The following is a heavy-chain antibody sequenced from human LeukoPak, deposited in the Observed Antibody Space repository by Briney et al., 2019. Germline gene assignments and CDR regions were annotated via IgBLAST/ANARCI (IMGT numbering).Heavy chain of an antibody. CDR2: ITGSDGYT. CDR3: AKDHERWAFDI. Sequence: QSGGSLRLSCTASGFTFRNYAMSWVRQAPGKGLEWVSVITGSDGYTYYADSVKGRFTISRDNSKNTLHLQMNSLRAEDTAVYYCAKDHERWAFDIWGQGTMVTVSS. V-gene: IGHV3-23*01. D-gene: IGHD5-24*01. J-gene: IGHJ3*02. CDR1: GFTFRNYA.